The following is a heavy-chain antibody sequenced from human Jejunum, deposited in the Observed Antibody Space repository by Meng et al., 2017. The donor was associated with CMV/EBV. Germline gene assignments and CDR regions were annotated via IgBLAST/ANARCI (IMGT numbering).Heavy chain of an antibody. Sequence: VSGGSISGYYWSWTRQPPGKGLEWIDYIYYSGITNYNPSLKSRVTLSVDTSKNQFSLKLSSVTAADTAVYYCTSHHDGRRYFDLWGRGTLVTVSS. J-gene: IGHJ2*01. V-gene: IGHV4-59*01. D-gene: IGHD4-23*01. CDR2: IYYSGIT. CDR1: GGSISGYY. CDR3: TSHHDGRRYFDL.